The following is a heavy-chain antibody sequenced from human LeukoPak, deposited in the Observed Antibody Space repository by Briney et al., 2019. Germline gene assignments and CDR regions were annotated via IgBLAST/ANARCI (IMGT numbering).Heavy chain of an antibody. CDR2: TYYRSKWYN. J-gene: IGHJ4*02. Sequence: SQTLSLTCAISGDSVSSNSAAWNWIRQSPSRGLEWLGRTYYRSKWYNDYAVSVKSRITINPDTSKNQFSLQLNSVTPEDTAVYYCARDSGIAVAGTRPYYFDYWGQGTLVTVSS. V-gene: IGHV6-1*01. D-gene: IGHD6-19*01. CDR3: ARDSGIAVAGTRPYYFDY. CDR1: GDSVSSNSAA.